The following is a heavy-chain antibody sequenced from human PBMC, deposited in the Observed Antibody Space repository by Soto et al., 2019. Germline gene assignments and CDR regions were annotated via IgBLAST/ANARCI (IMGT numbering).Heavy chain of an antibody. CDR2: INHSGST. V-gene: IGHV4-34*01. D-gene: IGHD6-6*01. Sequence: SETLSLTCAVYGGSFSGYYWSWIRQPPGKGLEWIGEINHSGSTNYNPSLKSRVTISVDTSKNQFSLKLSSVTAADTAVYYCARTSIAARRWFDPWGQGALVTVSS. CDR1: GGSFSGYY. CDR3: ARTSIAARRWFDP. J-gene: IGHJ5*02.